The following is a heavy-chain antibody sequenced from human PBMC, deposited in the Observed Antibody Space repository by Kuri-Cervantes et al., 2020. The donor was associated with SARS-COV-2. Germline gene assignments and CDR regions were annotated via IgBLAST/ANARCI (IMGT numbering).Heavy chain of an antibody. J-gene: IGHJ4*02. CDR2: ISSSSSYI. CDR3: ARGGWIAATDYFDY. V-gene: IGHV3-21*01. Sequence: GESLKISCTASGFTFGDYAMNWVRQAPGKGLEWVSSISSSSSYIYYADSVKGRFTISRDNAKNSLYLQMNSLRAEDTAVYYCARGGWIAATDYFDYWGQGTLVTVSS. D-gene: IGHD6-13*01. CDR1: GFTFGDYA.